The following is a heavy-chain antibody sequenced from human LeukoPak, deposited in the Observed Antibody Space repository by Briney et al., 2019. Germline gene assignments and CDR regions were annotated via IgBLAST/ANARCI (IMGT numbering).Heavy chain of an antibody. D-gene: IGHD3-10*01. CDR3: AKDLHYYGPGSSPQY. V-gene: IGHV3-30*01. CDR2: ISYDGSYE. CDR1: GFTFSSYA. J-gene: IGHJ4*02. Sequence: GRSLRLSCAASGFTFSSYAMHWVRQAPGKGLEWVALISYDGSYEYSADSVKGRFTISRDNSKNTLSLQINSLRSEDTAVYYCAKDLHYYGPGSSPQYWGQGTLVTVSS.